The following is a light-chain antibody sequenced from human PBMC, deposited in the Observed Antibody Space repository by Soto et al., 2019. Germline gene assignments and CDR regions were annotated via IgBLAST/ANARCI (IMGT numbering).Light chain of an antibody. Sequence: DLQMTQSPSSLSVSVGDRVTITCQASQDITKSLNWFQQKPGKAPALLIYDASNLETGVPSNFSGSGSGTDFTFTISSLQPEHIATYYCQQFHDLPFTFGPGTKVELK. V-gene: IGKV1-33*01. CDR2: DAS. J-gene: IGKJ3*01. CDR1: QDITKS. CDR3: QQFHDLPFT.